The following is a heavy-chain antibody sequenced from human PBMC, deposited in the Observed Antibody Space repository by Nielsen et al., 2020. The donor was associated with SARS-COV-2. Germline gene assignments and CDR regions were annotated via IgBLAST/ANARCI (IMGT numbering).Heavy chain of an antibody. CDR3: AKDVGYCSSTSCNPY. CDR2: ISWNSGSI. V-gene: IGHV3-9*01. D-gene: IGHD2-2*01. CDR1: GFTFDDYA. Sequence: SLKISCAASGFTFDDYAMHWVRQAPGKGLEWVSGISWNSGSIGYADSVKGRFTISRDNAKNSLYLQMNSLRAEGTAVYYCAKDVGYCSSTSCNPYWGQGTLVTVSS. J-gene: IGHJ4*02.